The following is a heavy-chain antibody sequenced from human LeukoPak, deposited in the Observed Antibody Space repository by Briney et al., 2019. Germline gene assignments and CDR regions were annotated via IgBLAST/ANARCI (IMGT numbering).Heavy chain of an antibody. Sequence: GGSLRLSCAASGFTFGSYAMSWVRQAPGKGLEWVSFISPSGDRTSNADSVEGRFTISRDNSKNTLYLQMNSLRAEDTAVYYCAKGSGYDTDFDYWGQGTLVTVSS. CDR3: AKGSGYDTDFDY. CDR1: GFTFGSYA. CDR2: ISPSGDRT. D-gene: IGHD3-9*01. J-gene: IGHJ4*02. V-gene: IGHV3-23*01.